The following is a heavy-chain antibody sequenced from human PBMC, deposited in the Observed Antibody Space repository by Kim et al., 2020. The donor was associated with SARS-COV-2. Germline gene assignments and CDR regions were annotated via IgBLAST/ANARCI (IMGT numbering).Heavy chain of an antibody. V-gene: IGHV1-3*01. Sequence: ASVKVSCKASGYTFTSYAMHWVRQAPGQRLEWMGWINAGNGNTKYSQKFQGRVTITRDTSASTAYMELSSLRSEDTAVYYCARPTGFRSAFDIWGQGTMVTVSS. CDR1: GYTFTSYA. CDR3: ARPTGFRSAFDI. J-gene: IGHJ3*02. D-gene: IGHD4-17*01. CDR2: INAGNGNT.